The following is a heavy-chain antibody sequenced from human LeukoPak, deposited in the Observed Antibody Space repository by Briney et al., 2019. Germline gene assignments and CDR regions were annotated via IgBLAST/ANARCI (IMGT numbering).Heavy chain of an antibody. Sequence: APVKVSCKASGYTFTNYPMIWVRQAPGQGLEWMGWIDTKTGRPTYAQGLTGLFVFSLDTSVSTTYLQISNLQAHDTAMFYCARGGYSRGQGSPFDYWGQGTLVTVSS. CDR1: GYTFTNYP. CDR3: ARGGYSRGQGSPFDY. J-gene: IGHJ4*02. V-gene: IGHV7-4-1*02. D-gene: IGHD6-25*01. CDR2: IDTKTGRP.